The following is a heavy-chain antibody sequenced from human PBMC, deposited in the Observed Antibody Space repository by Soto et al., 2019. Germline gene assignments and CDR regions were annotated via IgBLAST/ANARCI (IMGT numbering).Heavy chain of an antibody. CDR2: ISSSSSYI. CDR1: GFTFSSYS. CDR3: AGGEVIAVGLDV. Sequence: EVQLVESGGGLVKPGGSLRLSCAASGFTFSSYSMNWVRQAPGKGLEWVSSISSSSSYIYYADSVKGRFTISRDNAKNSLYLQMNSLRAEDTAVYYCAGGEVIAVGLDVWGQGTTVTVSS. D-gene: IGHD6-19*01. J-gene: IGHJ6*02. V-gene: IGHV3-21*01.